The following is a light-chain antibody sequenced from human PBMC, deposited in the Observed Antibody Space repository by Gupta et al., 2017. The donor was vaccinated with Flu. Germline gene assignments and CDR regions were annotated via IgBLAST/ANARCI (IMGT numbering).Light chain of an antibody. CDR2: GNS. CDR3: QSYDSSLSVLV. CDR1: SSNIGAGYD. J-gene: IGLJ2*01. V-gene: IGLV1-40*01. Sequence: QSVLTQPHSGSGAPGERVTSACNGSSSNIGAGYDVHEYQQLPGTAPNLLIYGNSNRPSGVPDRFSGSKSGTSASLAITGLQAEDEADYYYQSYDSSLSVLVFGGGTKLTVL.